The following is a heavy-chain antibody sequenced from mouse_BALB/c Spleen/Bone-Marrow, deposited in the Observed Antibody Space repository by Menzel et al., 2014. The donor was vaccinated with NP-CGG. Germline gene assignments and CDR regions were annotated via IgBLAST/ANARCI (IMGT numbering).Heavy chain of an antibody. V-gene: IGHV1S137*01. Sequence: VQLQQSGAELVRPGVSVKISCKGSGYTFTDYAMHWVKQSHAKSLEWIGVIGTYYGDATYNQKFKTKATMTVDKPSSTAYMELARLTSEDSALYYCAREGPWFAFWGQGTLVTVSA. CDR1: GYTFTDYA. CDR2: IGTYYGDA. CDR3: AREGPWFAF. J-gene: IGHJ3*01.